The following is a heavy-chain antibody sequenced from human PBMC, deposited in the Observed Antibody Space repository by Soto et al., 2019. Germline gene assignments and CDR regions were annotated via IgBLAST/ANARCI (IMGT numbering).Heavy chain of an antibody. D-gene: IGHD3-9*01. CDR2: ISSNGYRR. V-gene: IGHV3-30*18. J-gene: IGHJ4*02. CDR1: GLTFSSFD. Sequence: GGSLRLSCDVSGLTFSSFDMHWVRQTPGAGLEWVGSISSNGYRRFYGDAVKGRFAISRDNSRNKMFLQMNSLRVDDTAVYFCAKLDSDTYPIYYEFWGQGTQVTVS. CDR3: AKLDSDTYPIYYEF.